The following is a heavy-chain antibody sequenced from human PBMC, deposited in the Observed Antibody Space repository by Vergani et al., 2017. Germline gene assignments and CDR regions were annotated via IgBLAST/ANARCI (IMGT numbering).Heavy chain of an antibody. CDR1: GDSISSRSYY. V-gene: IGHV4-61*02. CDR2: IYTSGST. D-gene: IGHD6-13*01. J-gene: IGHJ4*02. CDR3: ESGYSSSWNDG. Sequence: QVQLQESGPGLVKPSQTLSLTCTVSGDSISSRSYYWSWIRQPAGKGLEWIGRIYTSGSTNYNPSLKSQVTISVDTSKNQFSLKLSSVTAADTAVSYCESGYSSSWNDGWGQGTLVSVSS.